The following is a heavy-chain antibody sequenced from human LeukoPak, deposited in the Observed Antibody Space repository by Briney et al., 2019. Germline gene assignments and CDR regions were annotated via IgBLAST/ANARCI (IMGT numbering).Heavy chain of an antibody. Sequence: PSETLSLTCAVYGGSFSGYYWSWLRQPPGKGLEWIGEINHSGSTNYNPSLKSRVTISVDTSKNQFSLKLSSVTAADTAVYYCARGGIGEYDYIWGSYRYIGHHPNYFDYWGQGTLVTVSS. J-gene: IGHJ4*02. D-gene: IGHD3-16*02. CDR2: INHSGST. CDR3: ARGGIGEYDYIWGSYRYIGHHPNYFDY. V-gene: IGHV4-34*01. CDR1: GGSFSGYY.